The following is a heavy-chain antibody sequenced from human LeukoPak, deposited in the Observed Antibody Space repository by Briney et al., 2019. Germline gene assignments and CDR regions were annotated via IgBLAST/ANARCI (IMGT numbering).Heavy chain of an antibody. CDR3: VRGSKIRGVIPEGEFDY. Sequence: GGSLRLSCAASGFTFSHFAMHWVRQAPGKGLEWVAVISYYGKKNYYADSVKGRFTLTRDDSANTLSLQMNSLRAEDTAVYYCVRGSKIRGVIPEGEFDYWGQGTLVTVSS. CDR1: GFTFSHFA. CDR2: ISYYGKKN. J-gene: IGHJ4*02. V-gene: IGHV3-30*03. D-gene: IGHD3-10*01.